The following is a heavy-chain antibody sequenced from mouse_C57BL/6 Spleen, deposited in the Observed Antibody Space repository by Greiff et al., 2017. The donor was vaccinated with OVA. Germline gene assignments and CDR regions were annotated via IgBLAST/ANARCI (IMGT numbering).Heavy chain of an antibody. Sequence: VQLQQSGAELVKPGASVKLSCTASGFNIKDYYMHWVKQRTEQGLEWIGRIDPEDGETKYAQKFQGRATITADTSSNTAYLQLSSLTSEDTAVYYCASSYYYGSSYLDYWGQGTTLTVSS. CDR2: IDPEDGET. V-gene: IGHV14-2*01. CDR1: GFNIKDYY. J-gene: IGHJ2*01. CDR3: ASSYYYGSSYLDY. D-gene: IGHD1-1*01.